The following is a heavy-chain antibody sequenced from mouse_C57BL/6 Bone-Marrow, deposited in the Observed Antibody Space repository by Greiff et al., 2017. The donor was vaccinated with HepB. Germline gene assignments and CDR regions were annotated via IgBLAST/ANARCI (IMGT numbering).Heavy chain of an antibody. Sequence: QVQLQQPGAELVKPGASVKLSCKASGYTFTSYWMHWVKQRPGQGLEWIGMIHPNSGSTNYNEKFKSKATLTVDKSSSTAYMQLSSLTSEDTAVYYFARETLSATVGRAWFAYWGQGTLVTVSA. V-gene: IGHV1-64*01. CDR1: GYTFTSYW. CDR2: IHPNSGST. D-gene: IGHD1-1*01. CDR3: ARETLSATVGRAWFAY. J-gene: IGHJ3*01.